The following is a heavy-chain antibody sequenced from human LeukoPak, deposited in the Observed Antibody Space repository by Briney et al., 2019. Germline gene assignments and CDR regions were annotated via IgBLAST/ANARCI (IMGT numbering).Heavy chain of an antibody. CDR1: GGSISSYY. CDR3: ARGAPGYCSSTTCPLDY. CDR2: IYYSGST. V-gene: IGHV4-59*01. J-gene: IGHJ4*02. Sequence: SETLSLTCTVSGGSISSYYWSWIRQPPGKGLEWIGYIYYSGSTNYNPSLKSRVTISVDTSKNRFSLKLSSVTAADTAVYYCARGAPGYCSSTTCPLDYWGQGTLVTVSS. D-gene: IGHD2-2*01.